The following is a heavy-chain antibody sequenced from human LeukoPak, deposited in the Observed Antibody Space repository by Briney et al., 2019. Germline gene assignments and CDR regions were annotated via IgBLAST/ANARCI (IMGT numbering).Heavy chain of an antibody. Sequence: GGSLRLSCAASGFTFSSYGMHWVRQAPGKGLEWVAVIWYDGSNKYYADSVKGRFTISRDNSRNTLYLQMNSLRAEDTAVYYCARAYLRYCSSTSCSYFDYWGQGTLVTVSS. CDR3: ARAYLRYCSSTSCSYFDY. CDR2: IWYDGSNK. D-gene: IGHD2-2*01. CDR1: GFTFSSYG. J-gene: IGHJ4*02. V-gene: IGHV3-33*01.